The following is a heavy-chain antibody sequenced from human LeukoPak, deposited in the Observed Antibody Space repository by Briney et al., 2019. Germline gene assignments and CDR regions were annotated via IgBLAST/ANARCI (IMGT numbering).Heavy chain of an antibody. D-gene: IGHD3-22*01. J-gene: IGHJ4*02. CDR1: GYTFSSYG. Sequence: ASVKVSCKASGYTFSSYGISWVRQAPGQGLEWMGWISAYNGNTNYAQKLQGRVTMTTDTSTSTAYMELRSLRSDDTAVYYCARDAAEDYYDNSGSFDYWGQGTLVTVSS. V-gene: IGHV1-18*01. CDR2: ISAYNGNT. CDR3: ARDAAEDYYDNSGSFDY.